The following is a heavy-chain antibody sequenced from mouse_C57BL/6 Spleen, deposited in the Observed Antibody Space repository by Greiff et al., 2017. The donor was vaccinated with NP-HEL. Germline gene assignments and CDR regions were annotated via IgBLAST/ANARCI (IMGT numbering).Heavy chain of an antibody. D-gene: IGHD2-4*01. CDR1: GFTFSSYG. V-gene: IGHV5-6*01. CDR3: AKHGDYDWEFDY. J-gene: IGHJ2*01. Sequence: EVKLVESGGDLVKPGGSLKLSCAASGFTFSSYGMSWVRQTPDKRLEWVATISSGGSYTYYPDSVKGRFTISRDNAKNTLYLQMSSLKAEDTAMYYCAKHGDYDWEFDYWGQGTTLTVSS. CDR2: ISSGGSYT.